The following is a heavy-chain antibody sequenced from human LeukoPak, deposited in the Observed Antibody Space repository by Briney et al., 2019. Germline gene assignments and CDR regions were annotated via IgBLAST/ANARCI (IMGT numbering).Heavy chain of an antibody. CDR3: ARENSDYYDSSGYYYVFDY. Sequence: GGSLRLSCAASGFTVSNNHMNWVRQAPGKGVECVSVIYSGGITYYADSVKGRFTISRDNSKNTLYLQMNSLRAEDTAVYYCARENSDYYDSSGYYYVFDYWGQGTLVTVSS. D-gene: IGHD3-22*01. CDR1: GFTVSNNH. V-gene: IGHV3-53*01. J-gene: IGHJ4*02. CDR2: IYSGGIT.